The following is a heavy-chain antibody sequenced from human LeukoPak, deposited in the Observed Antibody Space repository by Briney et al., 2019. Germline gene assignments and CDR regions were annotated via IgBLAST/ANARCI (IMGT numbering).Heavy chain of an antibody. J-gene: IGHJ3*02. V-gene: IGHV3-11*01. CDR2: ISSSGSTI. CDR1: GFTFSDYY. Sequence: PGGSLRLSCAASGFTFSDYYMSWIRQAPGKGLEWVSYISSSGSTIYYADSVKGRFTISRDNAKNSLYLQMNSLRAEDTAVYYCARELSTLPISSTDAFDIWGQGTMVTVSS. D-gene: IGHD2/OR15-2a*01. CDR3: ARELSTLPISSTDAFDI.